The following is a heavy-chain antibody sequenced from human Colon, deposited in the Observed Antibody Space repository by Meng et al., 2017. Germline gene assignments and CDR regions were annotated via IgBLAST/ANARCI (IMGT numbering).Heavy chain of an antibody. CDR3: ARRWYYGSGFWTDAFDV. D-gene: IGHD3-10*01. Sequence: SQTLSLTCAISGDSVSSNSAVWVWIRQSPSGGLEWLGRTWYKSKWNSDYALSVKSRITIEADTSKNQFSLHLKSVTPEDTAVYYCARRWYYGSGFWTDAFDVWGRGTMVTVSS. CDR2: TWYKSKWNS. CDR1: GDSVSSNSAV. J-gene: IGHJ3*01. V-gene: IGHV6-1*01.